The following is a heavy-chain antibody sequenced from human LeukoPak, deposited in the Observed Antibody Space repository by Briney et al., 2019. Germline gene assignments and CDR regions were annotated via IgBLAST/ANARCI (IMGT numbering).Heavy chain of an antibody. J-gene: IGHJ4*02. V-gene: IGHV3-23*01. Sequence: GGSLRLSCAASGFTFSSYAMSWVRQAPGKGLEWVSTISGSGGSTYFADSVKGRFTISRDNSRNTLYLQMNSLRAEDTAVYYCAKSRSGSANWALQIFDNWGQGTLVTVSS. D-gene: IGHD1-1*01. CDR1: GFTFSSYA. CDR2: ISGSGGST. CDR3: AKSRSGSANWALQIFDN.